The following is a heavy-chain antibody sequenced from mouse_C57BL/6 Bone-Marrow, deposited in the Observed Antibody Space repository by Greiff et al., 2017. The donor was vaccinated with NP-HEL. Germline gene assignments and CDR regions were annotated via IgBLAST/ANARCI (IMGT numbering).Heavy chain of an antibody. CDR1: GFTFSNYW. Sequence: DVMLVESGGGLVQPGGSMKLSCVASGFTFSNYWMNWVRQSPEKGLEWVAQIRLKSDNYATLYAESVKGRFTISRDDSKSSVYLQMNNLRAEDTGIYYCRGIYDGYPDYWGQGTTLTVSS. J-gene: IGHJ2*01. V-gene: IGHV6-3*01. CDR3: RGIYDGYPDY. D-gene: IGHD2-3*01. CDR2: IRLKSDNYAT.